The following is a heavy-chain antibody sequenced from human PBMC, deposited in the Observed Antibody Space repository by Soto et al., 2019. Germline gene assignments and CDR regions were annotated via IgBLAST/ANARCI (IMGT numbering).Heavy chain of an antibody. CDR1: GGTFSSYA. Sequence: VNVSCKASGGTFSSYAISWVRQAPGQGLEWMGGIIPIFGTANYAQKFQGRVTITADESTSTAYMELSSLRSEDTAVYYCARGPPRFEILYYAFDPWGQGTLVTVSS. D-gene: IGHD2-8*01. CDR3: ARGPPRFEILYYAFDP. J-gene: IGHJ5*02. CDR2: IIPIFGTA. V-gene: IGHV1-69*13.